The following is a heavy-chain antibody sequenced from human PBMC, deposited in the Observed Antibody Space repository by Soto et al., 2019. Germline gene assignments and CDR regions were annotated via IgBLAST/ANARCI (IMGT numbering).Heavy chain of an antibody. CDR2: IWYDGSNK. V-gene: IGHV3-33*01. CDR1: GFTFSSYG. J-gene: IGHJ6*02. D-gene: IGHD3-9*01. Sequence: PGGSLRLSCAASGFTFSSYGMHWVRQAPGKGLEWVTVIWYDGSNKYYADYVKGRYTISRDNSKNTMYLKMNSLRAEDTVLFYCARGVALRYFDWLLPDYYYGMDVWGQGTTVTVSS. CDR3: ARGVALRYFDWLLPDYYYGMDV.